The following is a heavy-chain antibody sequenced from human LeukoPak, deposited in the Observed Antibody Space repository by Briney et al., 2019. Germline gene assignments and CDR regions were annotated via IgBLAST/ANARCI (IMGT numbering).Heavy chain of an antibody. Sequence: PSETLSLTCTVSGGSISSYHWNWIRQPPGKGLEWIGYIYYSGSTNYNPSLKSRVTISVDTSKNQFSLKLSSVTAADTAVYYCARAMTTVTSGWFDPWGQGTLVTVSS. J-gene: IGHJ5*02. V-gene: IGHV4-59*01. CDR2: IYYSGST. CDR1: GGSISSYH. D-gene: IGHD4-17*01. CDR3: ARAMTTVTSGWFDP.